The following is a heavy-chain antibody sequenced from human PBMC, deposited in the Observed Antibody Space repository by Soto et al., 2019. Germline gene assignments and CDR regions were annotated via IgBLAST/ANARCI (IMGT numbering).Heavy chain of an antibody. CDR2: IYWNADT. J-gene: IGHJ4*02. Sequence: QITLRESGPTLVSPTQTLTLTCTFSGFSLTTRGVGVGWIRQPPEKALEWLAFIYWNADTRYTSSLKSRLTITGESSENQVVLQLTDMDPVDTATYYCVHRMLAGRQIDFWGQGTLVTVSS. V-gene: IGHV2-5*01. CDR1: GFSLTTRGVG. D-gene: IGHD3-10*02. CDR3: VHRMLAGRQIDF.